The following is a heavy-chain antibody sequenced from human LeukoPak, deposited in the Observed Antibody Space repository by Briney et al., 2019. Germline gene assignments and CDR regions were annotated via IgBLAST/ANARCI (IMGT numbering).Heavy chain of an antibody. CDR2: ISSSSSYI. CDR3: ARGGGLDV. J-gene: IGHJ6*02. D-gene: IGHD3-16*01. CDR1: GFTFSSYS. V-gene: IGHV3-21*04. Sequence: GGSLRLSCAASGFTFSSYSMDWVRQAPGKGLEWVSSISSSSSYIYYADSVKGRFTISRDNAKNSLYLQMSNLRAEDTAVYFCARGGGLDVWGQGATVTVSS.